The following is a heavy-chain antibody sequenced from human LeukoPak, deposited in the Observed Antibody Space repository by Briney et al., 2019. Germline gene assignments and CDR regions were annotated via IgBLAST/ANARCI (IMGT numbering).Heavy chain of an antibody. CDR3: ARIYSSSSSRGAFDI. CDR2: ISGSGGST. CDR1: GFTFSSYA. J-gene: IGHJ3*02. V-gene: IGHV3-23*01. D-gene: IGHD6-6*01. Sequence: GGSLRLSCEASGFTFSSYAMSWVRQAPGKGLEWVSAISGSGGSTYYADSVKGRFTISRDNAKNSLYLQMNSLRAEDTAVYYCARIYSSSSSRGAFDIWGQGTMVTVSS.